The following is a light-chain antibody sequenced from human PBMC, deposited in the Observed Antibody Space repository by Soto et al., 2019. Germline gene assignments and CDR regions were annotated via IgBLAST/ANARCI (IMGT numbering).Light chain of an antibody. CDR3: QQYVISVT. CDR2: GAS. V-gene: IGKV3-20*01. CDR1: QTFSSNY. J-gene: IGKJ5*01. Sequence: EIILTQSPDTLSLSPGERATLSCRASQTFSSNYLAWCQQRPGQAPRLLIYGASNRATGIPERFSGSGSGTDFTLTIGRLEPQDSAMYYCQQYVISVTFGQGTRLEI.